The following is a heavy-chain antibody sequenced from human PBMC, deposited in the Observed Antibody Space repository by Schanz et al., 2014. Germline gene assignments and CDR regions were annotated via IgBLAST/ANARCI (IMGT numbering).Heavy chain of an antibody. Sequence: EVQLLESGGGLVQPGGSLRLSCAASGFTVSSNYMSWVRQAPGKGLEWVAVIYSGGSTFYTDSVKGRFTISRDNSKNTLYLQMNSLRAEDTAVYYCAREEGYGYGPGAFDIWGQGTMVTVSS. D-gene: IGHD5-18*01. J-gene: IGHJ3*02. CDR2: IYSGGST. CDR1: GFTVSSNY. V-gene: IGHV3-66*02. CDR3: AREEGYGYGPGAFDI.